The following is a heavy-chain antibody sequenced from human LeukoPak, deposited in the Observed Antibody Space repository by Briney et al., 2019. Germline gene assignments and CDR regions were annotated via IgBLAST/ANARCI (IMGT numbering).Heavy chain of an antibody. J-gene: IGHJ4*02. V-gene: IGHV4-59*08. CDR2: IYYSGST. CDR1: GGSISSYY. D-gene: IGHD5-18*01. Sequence: SETLSLTCTVSGGSISSYYWSRIRQPPGKGLEWIGYIYYSGSTNYNPSLKSRVTITVDTSKNQFSLKLSSVTAADTAVYYCARRAPYSYEWSTLDYWGQGTLVTVSS. CDR3: ARRAPYSYEWSTLDY.